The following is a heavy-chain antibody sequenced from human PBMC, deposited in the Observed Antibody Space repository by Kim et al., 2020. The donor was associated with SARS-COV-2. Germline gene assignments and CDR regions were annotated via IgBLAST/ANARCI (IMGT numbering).Heavy chain of an antibody. CDR2: TYYRSKWYN. D-gene: IGHD6-6*01. V-gene: IGHV6-1*01. CDR1: GDSVSSNSAA. J-gene: IGHJ6*02. CDR3: ARDRAYSSSSDYYYGMDV. Sequence: SQTLSLTCAISGDSVSSNSAAWNWIRQSPSRGLEWLGRTYYRSKWYNDYAVSVKSRITINPDTSKNQFSLQLNSVTPEDTAVYYCARDRAYSSSSDYYYGMDVWGQGTTVTVSS.